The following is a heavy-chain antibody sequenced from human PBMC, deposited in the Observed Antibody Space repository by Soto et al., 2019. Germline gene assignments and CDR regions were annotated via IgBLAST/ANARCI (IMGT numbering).Heavy chain of an antibody. CDR3: AREAPGQYYFDY. J-gene: IGHJ4*02. CDR1: GGTFSSYA. D-gene: IGHD4-4*01. Sequence: SVKVSCKASGGTFSSYAISWVRQAPGQGLEWMGGIIPIFGTANYAQKFQGRVTITADESTSTAYMELSSLRSEDTAVYYCAREAPGQYYFDYWGQGTLVTVSS. V-gene: IGHV1-69*13. CDR2: IIPIFGTA.